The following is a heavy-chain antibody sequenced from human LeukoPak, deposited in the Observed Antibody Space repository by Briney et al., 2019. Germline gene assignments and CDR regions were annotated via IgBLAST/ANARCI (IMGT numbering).Heavy chain of an antibody. CDR1: GGSISSGDYY. CDR2: IYYSGST. Sequence: SQTLSLTCTVSGGSISSGDYYWSWIRQPPGKGLEWIGYIYYSGSTYYNPSLKSRVTISVDTSKNQFSLKLRLVTAADTAVYYCARVEVPRDINDWYFDLWGRGTLVTVSS. V-gene: IGHV4-30-4*01. CDR3: ARVEVPRDINDWYFDL. J-gene: IGHJ2*01. D-gene: IGHD2-15*01.